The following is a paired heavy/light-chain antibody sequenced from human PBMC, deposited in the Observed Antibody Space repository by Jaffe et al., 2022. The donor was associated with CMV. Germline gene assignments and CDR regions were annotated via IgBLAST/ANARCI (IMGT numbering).Light chain of an antibody. CDR2: GAS. J-gene: IGKJ3*01. CDR3: HQYGSSPFT. V-gene: IGKV3-20*01. CDR1: QSISSNY. Sequence: EIVLTQSPGTLSLSPGERATLSCRATQSISSNYLAWYQLKPGQSPRLLIYGASSRATGIPDRFSGSVSGTDFTLTISRLEPEDFAVYYCHQYGSSPFTFGPGTKVDIK.
Heavy chain of an antibody. Sequence: VQLVESGGGIIQPGESLRLSCAASGFTFGTYAMSWVRQAPGKGLEWVSAVGSGDRTYYADSVKGRFTISRDNSKNTLYLQMSRLRAEDTAVYYCTKGGYGSGSNHYFEYWGQGVPVTVSS. V-gene: IGHV3-23*04. CDR2: VGSGDRT. D-gene: IGHD3-10*01. CDR1: GFTFGTYA. CDR3: TKGGYGSGSNHYFEY. J-gene: IGHJ4*02.